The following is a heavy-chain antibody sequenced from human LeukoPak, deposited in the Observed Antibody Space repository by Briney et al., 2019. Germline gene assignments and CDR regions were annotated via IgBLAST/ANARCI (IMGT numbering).Heavy chain of an antibody. CDR2: IRYDGSNK. J-gene: IGHJ4*02. V-gene: IGHV3-30*02. CDR1: GFTFSSYG. CDR3: AKGAHGIAAASVLGY. Sequence: QAGGSLRLSCAASGFTFSSYGMHWVRQAPGKGLEWVAFIRYDGSNKYYADSVKGRFTISRDNSKNTLYLQMNSLRAEDTAVYYCAKGAHGIAAASVLGYWGQGTLVTLSS. D-gene: IGHD6-13*01.